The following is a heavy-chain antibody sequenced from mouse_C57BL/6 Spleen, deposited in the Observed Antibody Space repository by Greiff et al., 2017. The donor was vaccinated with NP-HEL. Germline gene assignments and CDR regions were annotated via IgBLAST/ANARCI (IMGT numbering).Heavy chain of an antibody. CDR2: IDPSDSYT. CDR1: GYTFTSYW. CDR3: ARSGYDYGWFAY. Sequence: QVQLQQPGAELVMPGASVKLSCKASGYTFTSYWMHWVKQRPGQGLEWIGEIDPSDSYTNYNQKFKGKSTLTVDKSSSTAYMQLSSLTSEDSAVYYCARSGYDYGWFAYWGQGTLVTVSA. V-gene: IGHV1-69*01. D-gene: IGHD2-4*01. J-gene: IGHJ3*01.